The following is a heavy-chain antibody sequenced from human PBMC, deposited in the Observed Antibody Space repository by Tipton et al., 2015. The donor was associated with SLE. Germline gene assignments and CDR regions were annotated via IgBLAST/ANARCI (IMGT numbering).Heavy chain of an antibody. V-gene: IGHV1-69*06. D-gene: IGHD1-1*01. CDR2: IIPIFGTA. CDR1: GGTFSSYA. Sequence: QSGAEVKKPGSSVKVSCKASGGTFSSYAISWVRQAPGQGLEWMGRIIPIFGTANYAQKFHGRVTITGDTSISTVYMELSSLRSEDTAVYYCARMRSGNERRGFDMWGQGTMVTVSS. CDR3: ARMRSGNERRGFDM. J-gene: IGHJ3*02.